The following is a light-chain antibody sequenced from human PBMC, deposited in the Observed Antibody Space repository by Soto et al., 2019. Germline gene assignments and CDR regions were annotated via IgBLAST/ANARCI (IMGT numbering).Light chain of an antibody. J-gene: IGKJ5*01. CDR1: QSVSSS. CDR2: GAS. V-gene: IGKV3-11*01. Sequence: EIVLTQSPATLSLSPGERATLSCRASQSVSSSLAWYQQKPGQAPRLLIYGASNRATDIPARFSGSGSGTDFTLTISSLEPEDFAVYYCQQRSNWPRTFGQGTRLEIK. CDR3: QQRSNWPRT.